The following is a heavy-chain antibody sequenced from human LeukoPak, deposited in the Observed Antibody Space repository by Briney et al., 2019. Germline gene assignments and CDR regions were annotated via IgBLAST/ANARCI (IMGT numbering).Heavy chain of an antibody. Sequence: SETLSLTCTVSGGSISSSSYYWGWIRQPPGKGLEWIGSIYYSGSTYYNPSLKSRVTISVDTSKNQFSLKLSSVTAADTAVYYCARDDYGDYRWFDPWGQGTLVTVSS. CDR2: IYYSGST. V-gene: IGHV4-39*07. J-gene: IGHJ5*02. CDR3: ARDDYGDYRWFDP. CDR1: GGSISSSSYY. D-gene: IGHD4-17*01.